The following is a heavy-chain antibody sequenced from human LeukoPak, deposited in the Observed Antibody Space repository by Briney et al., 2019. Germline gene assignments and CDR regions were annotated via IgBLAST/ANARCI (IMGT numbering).Heavy chain of an antibody. CDR2: ISGSGDTT. Sequence: GGPLRLSCAASGFTFRNYAMTWVRQAPGKGLEWVSDISGSGDTTYYADSVKGRFTISRDSSTNTLYLQMNSLRAEDTAVYFCAKVGSYGFKYFDYWGRGTLVTVSS. V-gene: IGHV3-23*01. J-gene: IGHJ4*02. CDR3: AKVGSYGFKYFDY. D-gene: IGHD5-18*01. CDR1: GFTFRNYA.